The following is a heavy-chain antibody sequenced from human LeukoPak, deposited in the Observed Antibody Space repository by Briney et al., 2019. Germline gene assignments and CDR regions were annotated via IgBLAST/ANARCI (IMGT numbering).Heavy chain of an antibody. J-gene: IGHJ4*02. CDR1: GFTFSSYS. Sequence: GGSLRLSCAASGFTFSSYSMNWVRQAPGKGLEWVSSISSSSSYIYYADSVKGRFTISRDNAKNSLYLQMNSLRGEDTAVYYCASGYSSGPVYWGQGNLVTVSS. V-gene: IGHV3-21*01. CDR3: ASGYSSGPVY. CDR2: ISSSSSYI. D-gene: IGHD6-19*01.